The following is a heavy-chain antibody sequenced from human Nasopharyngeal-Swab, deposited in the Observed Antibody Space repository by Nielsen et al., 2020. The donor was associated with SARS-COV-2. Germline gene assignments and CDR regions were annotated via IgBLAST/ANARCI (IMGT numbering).Heavy chain of an antibody. Sequence: SVKVSCKASGYTFTSYGISWVRQAPGQGLEWMGWVSGNIGTTNYAQNLQGRVTMTTDTSTSTAYMELRNLRSDDTAVYYCARGSTLIDYWGQGTLVTVSS. CDR2: VSGNIGTT. CDR1: GYTFTSYG. CDR3: ARGSTLIDY. V-gene: IGHV1-18*01. J-gene: IGHJ4*02. D-gene: IGHD1-26*01.